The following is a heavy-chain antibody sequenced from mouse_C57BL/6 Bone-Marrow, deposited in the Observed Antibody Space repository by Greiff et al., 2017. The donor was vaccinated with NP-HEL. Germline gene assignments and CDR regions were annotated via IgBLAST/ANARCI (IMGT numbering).Heavy chain of an antibody. J-gene: IGHJ2*01. D-gene: IGHD4-1*01. CDR2: IDPETGGT. CDR3: TREAGTSFDY. CDR1: GYTFTDYE. Sequence: VKLMESGAELVRPGASVTLSCKASGYTFTDYEMHWVKQTPVHGLEWIGAIDPETGGTAYNQKFKGKAILTADKSSSTAYMELRSLTSEDTAVYYCTREAGTSFDYWGQGTTLTVSS. V-gene: IGHV1-15*01.